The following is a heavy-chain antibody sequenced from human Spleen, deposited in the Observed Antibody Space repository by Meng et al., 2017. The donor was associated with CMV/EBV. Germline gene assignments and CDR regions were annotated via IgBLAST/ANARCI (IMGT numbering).Heavy chain of an antibody. Sequence: GESLKISCAASGFTFSSYNMNWVRQAPGKGLEWVSCIGSSNSYIYYADSVKGRFTISRDNAKNSLYLQMNSLRAEDTAVYYCARVIWGWYFDLWGRGTLVTVSS. CDR1: GFTFSSYN. J-gene: IGHJ2*01. CDR2: IGSSNSYI. D-gene: IGHD3-16*01. V-gene: IGHV3-21*01. CDR3: ARVIWGWYFDL.